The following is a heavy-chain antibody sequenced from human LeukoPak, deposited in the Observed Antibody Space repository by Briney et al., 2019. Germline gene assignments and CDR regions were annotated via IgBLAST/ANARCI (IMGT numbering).Heavy chain of an antibody. CDR3: AKTSRSYSSGIDY. Sequence: GGSLRLSCAASGFTFSNAWMSWVRQAPGKGLEWVGRIKSKTDGGTTDYAAPVKGRFTISRDNSKNTLYLQMNSLRAEDTAVYYCAKTSRSYSSGIDYWGQGTLVTVSS. CDR1: GFTFSNAW. D-gene: IGHD6-19*01. CDR2: IKSKTDGGTT. J-gene: IGHJ4*02. V-gene: IGHV3-15*01.